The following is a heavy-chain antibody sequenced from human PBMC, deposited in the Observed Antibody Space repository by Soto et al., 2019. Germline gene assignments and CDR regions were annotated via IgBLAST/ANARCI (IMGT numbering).Heavy chain of an antibody. CDR1: GGSISSGGYY. Sequence: SETLSLTCTVSGGSISSGGYYWSWIRQHPGKGLEWIGYIYYSGSTYYNPSLKSRVTISVDTSKNQFSLKLSSVTAADTAVYYCAREGTPRGLFDYWGQGTLVTVSS. V-gene: IGHV4-31*03. J-gene: IGHJ4*02. CDR3: AREGTPRGLFDY. D-gene: IGHD3-10*01. CDR2: IYYSGST.